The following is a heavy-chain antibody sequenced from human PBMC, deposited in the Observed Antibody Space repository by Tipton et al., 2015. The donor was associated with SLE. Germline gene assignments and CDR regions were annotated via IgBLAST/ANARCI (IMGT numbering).Heavy chain of an antibody. Sequence: TLSLTCTVSGGSISPYYWSWIRQPPGKGLEWIGYIYYSGSTNYNPSLKSRVTISVDTSKNQFSLKLSSVTAADTAVYYCARDHLPGGYYYYMDVWGKGTTVTVSS. CDR2: IYYSGST. V-gene: IGHV4-59*01. CDR3: ARDHLPGGYYYYMDV. CDR1: GGSISPYY. D-gene: IGHD3-10*01. J-gene: IGHJ6*03.